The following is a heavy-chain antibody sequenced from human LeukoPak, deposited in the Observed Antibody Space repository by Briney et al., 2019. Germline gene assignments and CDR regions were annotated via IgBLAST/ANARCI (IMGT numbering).Heavy chain of an antibody. CDR3: TTYTVTTPYYFDY. Sequence: PGGSLRLSREASGFTFSSYAMNRVRQAPGKGLEWVGRIKSKTDGGTTDYAAPVKGRFTISRDDSKNTLYLQMNSLETEDTAVYYCTTYTVTTPYYFDYWGQGTLVTVSS. CDR1: GFTFSSYA. D-gene: IGHD4-17*01. CDR2: IKSKTDGGTT. V-gene: IGHV3-15*07. J-gene: IGHJ4*02.